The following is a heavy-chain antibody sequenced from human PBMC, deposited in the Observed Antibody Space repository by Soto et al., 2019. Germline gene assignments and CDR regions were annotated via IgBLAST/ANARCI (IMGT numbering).Heavy chain of an antibody. CDR2: ISAYNGNT. Sequence: ASVKVSCKASGYTFTSYGISWVRQAPGQGLEWMGWISAYNGNTNYAQKPQGRVTMTTDTSTSTAYMELRSLRSDDTAVYYCALGPDDSSGYYGAFDIWGQGTMVTVSS. CDR1: GYTFTSYG. V-gene: IGHV1-18*04. CDR3: ALGPDDSSGYYGAFDI. J-gene: IGHJ3*02. D-gene: IGHD3-22*01.